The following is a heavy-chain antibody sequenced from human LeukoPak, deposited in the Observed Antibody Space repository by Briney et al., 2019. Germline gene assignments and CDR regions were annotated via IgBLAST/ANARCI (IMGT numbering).Heavy chain of an antibody. Sequence: SVKVSCKASGGTFRTNGISWVRQGPGQGLEWMGGIIPIFGTTTYAQTFQGRLTITADESTGTAYMQLSSLRSEDTAMYYCARGPPRISASGYYYYMDVWGKGTTVTISS. D-gene: IGHD3-10*01. V-gene: IGHV1-69*13. CDR2: IIPIFGTT. J-gene: IGHJ6*03. CDR3: ARGPPRISASGYYYYMDV. CDR1: GGTFRTNG.